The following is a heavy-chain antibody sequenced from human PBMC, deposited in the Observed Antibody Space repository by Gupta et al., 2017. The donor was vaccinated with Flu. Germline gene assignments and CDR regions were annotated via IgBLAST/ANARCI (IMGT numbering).Heavy chain of an antibody. D-gene: IGHD3-10*01. V-gene: IGHV3-48*03. CDR2: ISSSGSTI. Sequence: EVQLVESGGGLVQPGGSLRLSCAASGFTFSSYELNWVRQAQGKGLEWVSYISSSGSTIYYADSVKGRFTISRDNAKNSLYLQMNSLRAEDTAVYYCASEIRSGSFAYHYYYYGMDVWGQGTTVTVSS. CDR1: GFTFSSYE. CDR3: ASEIRSGSFAYHYYYYGMDV. J-gene: IGHJ6*02.